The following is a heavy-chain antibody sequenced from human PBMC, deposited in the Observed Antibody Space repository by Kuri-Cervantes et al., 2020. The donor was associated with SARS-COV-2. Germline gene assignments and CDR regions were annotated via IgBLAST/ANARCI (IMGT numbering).Heavy chain of an antibody. V-gene: IGHV3-66*01. D-gene: IGHD2-2*01. CDR2: IYSGGST. CDR3: AKGYQKYYYGMDV. Sequence: GESLKISCAASGFTFSNAWMSWVRQAPGKGLEWVSVIYSGGSTYYADSVKGRFTISRDNSKNLLYLEMNSLRAEDTAVYYCAKGYQKYYYGMDVWGQGTTVTVSS. J-gene: IGHJ6*02. CDR1: GFTFSNAW.